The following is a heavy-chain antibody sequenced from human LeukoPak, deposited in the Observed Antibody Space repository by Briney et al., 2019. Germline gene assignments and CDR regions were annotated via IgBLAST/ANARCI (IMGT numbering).Heavy chain of an antibody. V-gene: IGHV3-9*01. J-gene: IGHJ2*01. CDR1: GFDFSSNW. Sequence: GGSLRLSCAASGFDFSSNWMHWVRQAPGKGLEWVSGISWNNDNIGYADSVKGRFTISRDNAENSLYLQMSGLRTEDTAVYFCAKAPGYSYGNWYFDLWGRGTLVTVSS. D-gene: IGHD5-18*01. CDR3: AKAPGYSYGNWYFDL. CDR2: ISWNNDNI.